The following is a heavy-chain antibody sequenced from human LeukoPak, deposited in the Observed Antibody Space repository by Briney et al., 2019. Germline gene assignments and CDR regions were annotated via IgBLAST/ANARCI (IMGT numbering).Heavy chain of an antibody. V-gene: IGHV3-66*04. CDR2: IYSGGST. CDR3: ARHRGYCSSTSCYPYYFDY. J-gene: IGHJ4*02. D-gene: IGHD2-2*01. Sequence: GGSLRLSCAASGFTVSSNYMSWVRQAPGKGLEWVSVIYSGGSTYHADSAKGRFTISRDNSKNTLYLQMNSLRAEDTAVYYCARHRGYCSSTSCYPYYFDYWGQGTLVTVSS. CDR1: GFTVSSNY.